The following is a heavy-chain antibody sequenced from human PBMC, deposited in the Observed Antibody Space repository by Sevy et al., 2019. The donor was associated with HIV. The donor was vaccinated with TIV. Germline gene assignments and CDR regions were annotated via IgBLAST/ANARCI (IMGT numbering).Heavy chain of an antibody. Sequence: GGSLRLSCAASGFTFNYYAMNWVRQAPGKGLEWISGISGSGGSTMYADSVKGRFTISRDNSKNTLYLQMNSLRAEDTSIYYCAKGRSPEVWTGDIDFWGQGTLVTVSS. CDR1: GFTFNYYA. CDR3: AKGRSPEVWTGDIDF. J-gene: IGHJ4*02. V-gene: IGHV3-23*01. D-gene: IGHD2-21*01. CDR2: ISGSGGST.